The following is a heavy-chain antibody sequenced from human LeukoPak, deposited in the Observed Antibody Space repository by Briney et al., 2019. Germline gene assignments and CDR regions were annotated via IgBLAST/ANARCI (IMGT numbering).Heavy chain of an antibody. CDR1: GGSLSSSSYY. Sequence: SETLSLTCTVSGGSLSSSSYYWGWLRQPPGRGREWLGSIYYSGSTYYNPSLKSRVTISVDTSKNHFSLKLSSVTAADTAVYYCARQQLVPNYSYYYGMDVWGQGTTVTVSS. D-gene: IGHD6-13*01. CDR3: ARQQLVPNYSYYYGMDV. J-gene: IGHJ6*02. V-gene: IGHV4-39*02. CDR2: IYYSGST.